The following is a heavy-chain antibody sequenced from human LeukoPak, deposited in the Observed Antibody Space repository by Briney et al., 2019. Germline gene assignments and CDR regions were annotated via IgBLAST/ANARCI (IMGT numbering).Heavy chain of an antibody. V-gene: IGHV1-8*01. Sequence: ASVKVSCKASGYTFTSYDINWVRQATGQGLEWMGWMNPNSGNTGYAQKFQGRVTMTRNTSISTAYMELSSLRSEDTAVYYCARGPGGYDSYYYYYMDVWGKGTTVTVSS. CDR2: MNPNSGNT. CDR1: GYTFTSYD. J-gene: IGHJ6*03. CDR3: ARGPGGYDSYYYYYMDV. D-gene: IGHD5-12*01.